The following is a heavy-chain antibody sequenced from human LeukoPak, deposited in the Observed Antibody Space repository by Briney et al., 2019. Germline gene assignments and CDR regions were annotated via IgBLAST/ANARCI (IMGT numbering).Heavy chain of an antibody. J-gene: IGHJ4*02. CDR2: ISDSGNT. CDR1: GDSISSYY. Sequence: SETLSLTCTVSGDSISSYYWSWIRQPPGKGLEWIGYISDSGNTNYNPSLKSRVTISGDTSKNQFSLKLSSVTAADTAVYYCARTAKDIVVVPAAIPGPGAFDYWGQGTLVTVSS. CDR3: ARTAKDIVVVPAAIPGPGAFDY. V-gene: IGHV4-59*08. D-gene: IGHD2-2*01.